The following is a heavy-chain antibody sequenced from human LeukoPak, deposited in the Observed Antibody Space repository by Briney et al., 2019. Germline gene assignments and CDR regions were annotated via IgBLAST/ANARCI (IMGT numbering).Heavy chain of an antibody. CDR2: IDRDGSIT. Sequence: GGSLRLSCEASEFIFSNYWMHWVRQVPGKGLVWVARIDRDGSITNYADSVKGRFTISRDNARDTLYLQMNSLRAEDTAVYYCAKTTYDILTGPHWGQGTLVTVSS. CDR1: EFIFSNYW. CDR3: AKTTYDILTGPH. J-gene: IGHJ4*02. D-gene: IGHD3-9*01. V-gene: IGHV3-74*01.